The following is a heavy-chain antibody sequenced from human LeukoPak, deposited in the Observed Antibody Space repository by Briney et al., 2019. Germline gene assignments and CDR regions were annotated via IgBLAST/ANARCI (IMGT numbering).Heavy chain of an antibody. CDR2: INPNSGGT. J-gene: IGHJ4*02. CDR3: ARSSYCSGGSCYGRLSDY. D-gene: IGHD2-15*01. V-gene: IGHV1-2*02. CDR1: GYTFTGYY. Sequence: GASVKVSCKASGYTFTGYYMHWVRQAPGQGLEWMGWINPNSGGTNYAQKFQGRVTMTRDTSISTAYTELSRLRSDDTAVYYCARSSYCSGGSCYGRLSDYWGQGTLVTVSS.